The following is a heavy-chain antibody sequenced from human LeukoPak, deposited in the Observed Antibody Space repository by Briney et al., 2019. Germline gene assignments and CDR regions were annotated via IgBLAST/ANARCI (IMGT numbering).Heavy chain of an antibody. CDR3: ARDLDVVVPAAVGFDY. Sequence: SETLSLTCTVSGGSISSYYWSWIRQPPGKGLEWIGYIYYSGSTNYNPSLKSRVTISVDTSKNQFSLKLSSVTAADTAVYYCARDLDVVVPAAVGFDYWGQGTLVTVSS. V-gene: IGHV4-59*12. D-gene: IGHD2-2*01. J-gene: IGHJ4*02. CDR1: GGSISSYY. CDR2: IYYSGST.